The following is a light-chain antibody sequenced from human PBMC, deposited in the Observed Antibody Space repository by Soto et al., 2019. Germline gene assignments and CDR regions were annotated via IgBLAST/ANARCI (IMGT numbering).Light chain of an antibody. Sequence: DIQMTQSPSTLSASVGDRVTITCRASQSISSWLAWYQQKPGKAPKLLSYDVSSLESGVPSRFSGSGSGTEFTLTITSLQPDDFATYYCQQYNSYSRTFGQGTKVEIK. CDR3: QQYNSYSRT. J-gene: IGKJ1*01. V-gene: IGKV1-5*01. CDR1: QSISSW. CDR2: DVS.